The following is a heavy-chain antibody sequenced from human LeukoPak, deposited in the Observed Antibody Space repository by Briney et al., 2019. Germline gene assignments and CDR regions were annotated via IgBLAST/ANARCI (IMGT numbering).Heavy chain of an antibody. D-gene: IGHD5-18*01. J-gene: IGHJ3*02. CDR1: GFTFSSYR. CDR2: IKEDGSEK. V-gene: IGHV3-7*01. CDR3: ARFCTSLVKYAFDI. Sequence: PGGSLRLSCAASGFTFSSYRMTWVRQAPGKGLELVANIKEDGSEKYYVDSVKGRFTISRDNAKNSLYLQMNSLRADDTAVYYCARFCTSLVKYAFDIWGQGTMVTVSS.